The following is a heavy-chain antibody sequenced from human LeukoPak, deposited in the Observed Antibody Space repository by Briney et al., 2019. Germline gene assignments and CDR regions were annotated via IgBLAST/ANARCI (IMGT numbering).Heavy chain of an antibody. V-gene: IGHV4-31*03. Sequence: SETLSLTCTVSGGSISSGGYYWSWIRQHPGKGLEWIGYIYYSGSTYYNPSLKSRVTISVDTSKNQFSLKLSSVTAADTAVYYCARDPVAAAGIFDYWGQGTLVTVSS. CDR2: IYYSGST. CDR3: ARDPVAAAGIFDY. CDR1: GGSISSGGYY. J-gene: IGHJ4*02. D-gene: IGHD6-13*01.